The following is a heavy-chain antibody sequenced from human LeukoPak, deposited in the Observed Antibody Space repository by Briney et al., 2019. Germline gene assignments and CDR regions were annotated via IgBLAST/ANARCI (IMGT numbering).Heavy chain of an antibody. D-gene: IGHD2-15*01. CDR1: GYAFISYF. CDR2: INPSGGSA. J-gene: IGHJ5*02. Sequence: GASVKVSCKASGYAFISYFIHWVRQAPGQGLEWMGIINPSGGSATYAQKLQGRVTMTSDTSTSTVFMELSSLKSEDTAVYFCTRAARVTVAATLHPWGQGTLVTVSS. V-gene: IGHV1-46*01. CDR3: TRAARVTVAATLHP.